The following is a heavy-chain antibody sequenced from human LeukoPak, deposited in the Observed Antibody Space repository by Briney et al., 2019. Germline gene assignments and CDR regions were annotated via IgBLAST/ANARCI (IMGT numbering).Heavy chain of an antibody. V-gene: IGHV3-48*01. CDR1: GFTFSSYS. CDR2: ISRSSSTV. D-gene: IGHD3-3*01. Sequence: GGSLRLSYEASGFTFSSYSMNWVRQAPGKGLEWISYISRSSSTVHYADSVKGRFTISRDNAKNSLHLQLNSLRAEDTAMYYCARQNDFWRGYYDYWGQGILVSVSS. J-gene: IGHJ4*02. CDR3: ARQNDFWRGYYDY.